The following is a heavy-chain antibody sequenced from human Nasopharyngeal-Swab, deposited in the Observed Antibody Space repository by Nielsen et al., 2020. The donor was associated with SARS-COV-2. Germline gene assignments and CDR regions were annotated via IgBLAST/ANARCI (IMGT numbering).Heavy chain of an antibody. Sequence: LSCTVSGGSISSYYWSWIRQPPGKGLEWIGYIYYSGSTNYNPSLKSRVTISVDTSKNQFSLKLSSVTAADTAVYYCARVVAVVAATWFDPWGQGTLVTVSS. V-gene: IGHV4-59*01. CDR1: GGSISSYY. CDR2: IYYSGST. CDR3: ARVVAVVAATWFDP. J-gene: IGHJ5*02. D-gene: IGHD2-15*01.